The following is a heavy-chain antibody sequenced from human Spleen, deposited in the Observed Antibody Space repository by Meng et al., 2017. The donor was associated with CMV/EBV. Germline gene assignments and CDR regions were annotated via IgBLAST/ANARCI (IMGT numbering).Heavy chain of an antibody. J-gene: IGHJ3*01. V-gene: IGHV1-18*01. CDR3: ARDLGGDPYDTFDF. Sequence: ASVKVSCKPSSFSFSSYAVSWVRQAPGQGLEWMGWISAYNGDTNYAQKLQGRVTMTTDTSTSTAYMELRSLRSDDTAVYYCARDLGGDPYDTFDFWGRGTMVTVSS. CDR2: ISAYNGDT. CDR1: SFSFSSYA. D-gene: IGHD3-16*01.